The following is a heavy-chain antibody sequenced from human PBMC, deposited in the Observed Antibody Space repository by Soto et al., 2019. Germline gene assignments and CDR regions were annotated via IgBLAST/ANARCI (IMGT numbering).Heavy chain of an antibody. J-gene: IGHJ6*02. D-gene: IGHD2-21*02. CDR1: GDTFSSYA. Sequence: QVQLVQSGAEVKKPGSSVKVSCRASGDTFSSYAVNWVRQAPGRGLEWMGRVIPVLGTTDYAQKFRGRVTMTADKSRTTVYMELSSLRSDDTAVYYCARRRYCGYDCYNKHYDGMDVWGQGTTVTVAS. CDR2: VIPVLGTT. CDR3: ARRRYCGYDCYNKHYDGMDV. V-gene: IGHV1-69*08.